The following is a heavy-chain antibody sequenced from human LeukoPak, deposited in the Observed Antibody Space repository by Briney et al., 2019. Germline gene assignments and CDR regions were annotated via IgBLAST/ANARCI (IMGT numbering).Heavy chain of an antibody. CDR1: GGTFSSYA. V-gene: IGHV1-69*13. D-gene: IGHD3-22*01. Sequence: SVKVSCKASGGTFSSYAISWVRQAPGQGLEWMGGIIPIFGTANYAQKFQGRVTITADESTSTAYMELSSLRSEDTAVYYCARDTGYYDSSGKHGAFDIWGQGTMVTVSS. J-gene: IGHJ3*02. CDR2: IIPIFGTA. CDR3: ARDTGYYDSSGKHGAFDI.